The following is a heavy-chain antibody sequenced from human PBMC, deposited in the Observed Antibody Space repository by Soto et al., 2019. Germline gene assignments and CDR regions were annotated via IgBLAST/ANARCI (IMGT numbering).Heavy chain of an antibody. V-gene: IGHV1-2*02. CDR3: ARVLYSSGWYGNFDY. CDR1: GYTFTGYY. D-gene: IGHD6-19*01. J-gene: IGHJ4*02. Sequence: GASVKVSCKASGYTFTGYYMHWVRQAPGQGLEWMGWINPNSGGTNYAQKFQGRVTMTRDTSISTAYMELSRLRSEDTAVYYCARVLYSSGWYGNFDYWGQGTLVTVSS. CDR2: INPNSGGT.